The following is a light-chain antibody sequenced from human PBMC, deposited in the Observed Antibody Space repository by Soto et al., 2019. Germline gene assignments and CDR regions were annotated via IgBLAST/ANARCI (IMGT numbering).Light chain of an antibody. V-gene: IGKV3-15*01. CDR3: QPYNNWPLT. J-gene: IGKJ4*01. CDR1: LSVSVY. Sequence: VVLTQSPATLSLSPGERATLSCRTSLSVSVYLDWYQQKPGQAPRLLIYDTSTRATGVPARFSGSRSGPEFTLTINSLQSEDFAIYYCQPYNNWPLTFGGGTKVESK. CDR2: DTS.